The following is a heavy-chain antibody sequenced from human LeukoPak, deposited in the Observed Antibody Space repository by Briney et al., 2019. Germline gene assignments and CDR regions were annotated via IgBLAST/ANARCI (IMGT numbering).Heavy chain of an antibody. Sequence: SETLSLTCTVSGYSISSGYYWGWIRQPPGKGLDWIGSIFHSGDTQYNPSLQSRVTLSVDTSKNQFSLKLSSVTAADTAVYYCARDIRDYDFWSGYYNPFYYFDYWGQGTLVTVSS. CDR1: GYSISSGYY. V-gene: IGHV4-38-2*02. J-gene: IGHJ4*02. D-gene: IGHD3-3*01. CDR2: IFHSGDT. CDR3: ARDIRDYDFWSGYYNPFYYFDY.